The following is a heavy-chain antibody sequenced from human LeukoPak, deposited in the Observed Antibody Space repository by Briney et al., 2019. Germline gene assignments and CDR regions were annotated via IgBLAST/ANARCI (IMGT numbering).Heavy chain of an antibody. J-gene: IGHJ4*02. D-gene: IGHD3-10*01. V-gene: IGHV1-58*01. Sequence: GASVKVSCKASGFTFTSSAVQWVRQARGQRLEWIGWIVVGSGNTNYAQKFQERVTITRDMSTSTAYMELSSLRSEDTAVYYCAAYGDYYGSGKFDYWGQGTLVTVSS. CDR3: AAYGDYYGSGKFDY. CDR2: IVVGSGNT. CDR1: GFTFTSSA.